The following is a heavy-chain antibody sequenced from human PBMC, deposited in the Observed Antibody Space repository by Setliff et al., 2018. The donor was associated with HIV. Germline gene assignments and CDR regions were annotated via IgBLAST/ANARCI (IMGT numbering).Heavy chain of an antibody. V-gene: IGHV4-39*01. D-gene: IGHD3-3*01. CDR1: GESISGRSYS. J-gene: IGHJ5*02. CDR3: ARQDDFWSGSNWFDP. CDR2: ITYSGSA. Sequence: SETLSLTCTVSGESISGRSYSWGWIRQPPGKGPEWIGSITYSGSARYNPSLKSRVAISVDMSKNQFSLRVASLTAADTAVYYCARQDDFWSGSNWFDPWGQGTLFTVSS.